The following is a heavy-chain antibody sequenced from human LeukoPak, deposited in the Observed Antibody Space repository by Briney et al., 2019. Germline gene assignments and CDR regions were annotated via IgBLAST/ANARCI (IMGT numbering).Heavy chain of an antibody. D-gene: IGHD3-10*01. J-gene: IGHJ3*02. Sequence: PGGSLRLSCAASGFTFIDDSVNWGRQAPGKGLEWVSYISSSSSYIFYADSLKGRFTISRDNAKNSLYLQMNSLRAEDTAVYYCARLRDYFTHAFDIWGQGTMVSVSS. CDR1: GFTFIDDS. V-gene: IGHV3-21*01. CDR2: ISSSSSYI. CDR3: ARLRDYFTHAFDI.